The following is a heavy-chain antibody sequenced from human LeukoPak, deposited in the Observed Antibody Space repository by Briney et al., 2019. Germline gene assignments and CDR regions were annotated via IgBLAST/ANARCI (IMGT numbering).Heavy chain of an antibody. Sequence: GGSLRLSCAASGFTFSSYSMNWVRQAPGKGLEWVSYISSSSSTIYYADSVKGRLTISRDNAKNSLYLQMNSLRAEDTAVYYCARGCSSTSCFDAFDIWGQGTMVTVSS. CDR3: ARGCSSTSCFDAFDI. J-gene: IGHJ3*02. D-gene: IGHD2-2*01. CDR1: GFTFSSYS. CDR2: ISSSSSTI. V-gene: IGHV3-48*04.